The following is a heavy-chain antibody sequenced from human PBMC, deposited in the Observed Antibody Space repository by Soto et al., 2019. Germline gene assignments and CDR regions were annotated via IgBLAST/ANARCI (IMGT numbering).Heavy chain of an antibody. CDR1: GGSISSYY. V-gene: IGHV4-59*01. CDR2: IYYSGST. Sequence: PSETLSLTCTVSGGSISSYYWSWIRQPPGKGLEWIGYIYYSGSTNYNPSLKSRVTISVDTSKDQFSLKLSSVTAADTAVYYCARVDNWNYEYAFDIWGQGTMVTVS. D-gene: IGHD1-7*01. CDR3: ARVDNWNYEYAFDI. J-gene: IGHJ3*02.